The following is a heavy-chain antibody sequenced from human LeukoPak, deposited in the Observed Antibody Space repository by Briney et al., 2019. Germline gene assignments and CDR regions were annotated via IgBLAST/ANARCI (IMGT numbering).Heavy chain of an antibody. CDR3: TRDQTPYY. Sequence: GGSLRLSCTASGFTFGDYAMTWVRQAPGKGLEWVGFIRSKIYGGTPEYAASVKGRFTIARDDSKGIAYLQMNSLKTEDTAVYYCTRDQTPYYWGQGTLVTVSS. J-gene: IGHJ4*02. CDR2: IRSKIYGGTP. V-gene: IGHV3-49*04. CDR1: GFTFGDYA.